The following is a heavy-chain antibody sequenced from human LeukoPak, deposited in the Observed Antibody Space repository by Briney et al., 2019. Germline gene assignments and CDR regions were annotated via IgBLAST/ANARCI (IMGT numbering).Heavy chain of an antibody. CDR3: TRSNAFDI. J-gene: IGHJ3*02. CDR2: IYYSGST. Sequence: PSETLSLTCTVSGGSISSYYWSWIRQPPGKGLEWIGYIYYSGSTNYNPSLKSRVTISVDTSKNQFSLKLSSVTAADTAVYYCTRSNAFDIRGQGTMVTVSS. CDR1: GGSISSYY. V-gene: IGHV4-59*01.